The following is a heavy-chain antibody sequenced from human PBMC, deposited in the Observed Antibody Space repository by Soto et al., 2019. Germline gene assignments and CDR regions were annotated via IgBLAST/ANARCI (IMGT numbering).Heavy chain of an antibody. V-gene: IGHV3-9*01. Sequence: EVQLIESGGGWVQPGTSLRVYCAASGFTFHEYAMHWVRQAPGKGLEWVSGISSDGDTIAYADSVQGRFTVFRDNAKNSLYLQMNSLRAEDTALYYCTKGGYDLIYYLGMDVWGQGTTVTVSS. J-gene: IGHJ6*02. D-gene: IGHD5-12*01. CDR2: ISSDGDTI. CDR1: GFTFHEYA. CDR3: TKGGYDLIYYLGMDV.